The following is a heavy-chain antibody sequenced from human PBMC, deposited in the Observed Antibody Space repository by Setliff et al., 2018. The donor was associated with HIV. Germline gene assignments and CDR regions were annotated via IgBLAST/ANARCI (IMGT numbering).Heavy chain of an antibody. D-gene: IGHD3-16*01. CDR1: GGSMRSHY. Sequence: SETLSLTCTVSGGSMRSHYWNWIRQSPGKGLEWIGYVYSSGTTNYNPSLKSRVTISVDTSKNQFSLKLTSVNAADTAVYYCARRTFGSGRIDPWGQGTLVTVSS. CDR3: ARRTFGSGRIDP. V-gene: IGHV4-59*08. CDR2: VYSSGTT. J-gene: IGHJ5*02.